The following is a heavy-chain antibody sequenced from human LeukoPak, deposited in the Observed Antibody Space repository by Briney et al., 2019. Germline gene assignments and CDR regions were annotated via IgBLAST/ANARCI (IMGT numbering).Heavy chain of an antibody. Sequence: SETLSLTCTVSGGSISSGRYYWSWIRQPAGKGLEWIGRIYTSGSTNYNPSLKSRVTISVDTSKNQFSLKLSSVTAADTAVYYCAREEGYSSSSLWFDPWGQGTLVTVSS. CDR2: IYTSGST. V-gene: IGHV4-61*02. CDR1: GGSISSGRYY. J-gene: IGHJ5*02. CDR3: AREEGYSSSSLWFDP. D-gene: IGHD6-6*01.